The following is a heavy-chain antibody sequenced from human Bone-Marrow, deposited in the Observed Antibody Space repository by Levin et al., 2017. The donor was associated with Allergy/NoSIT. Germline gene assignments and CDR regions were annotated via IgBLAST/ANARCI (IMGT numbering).Heavy chain of an antibody. CDR1: GFTFANGW. J-gene: IGHJ5*02. CDR2: IKPKNDGGTT. Sequence: PSETLSLTCAGSGFTFANGWMNWVRQAPGKGLEWVGRIKPKNDGGTTDYAAPVKGRFTISRDDSKNTMYLQMNSLKTEDTALYYCATDRGPRYCSRTTCSWTSWGQGTLVTVSS. CDR3: ATDRGPRYCSRTTCSWTS. V-gene: IGHV3-15*01. D-gene: IGHD2-2*01.